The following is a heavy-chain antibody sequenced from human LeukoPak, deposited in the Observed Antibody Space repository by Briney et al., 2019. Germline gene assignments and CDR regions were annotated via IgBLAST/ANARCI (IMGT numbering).Heavy chain of an antibody. Sequence: SETLSLTCTVSGGSISSYYWSWIRQPPGKGLEWIGYIYYSGSTNYNPSLKSRVTISVDTSKNQFSLKLSSVTAADTAVYYCARGKRYYDILTGYRYYFDYWGQGTLVTVSS. CDR3: ARGKRYYDILTGYRYYFDY. CDR2: IYYSGST. D-gene: IGHD3-9*01. V-gene: IGHV4-59*01. CDR1: GGSISSYY. J-gene: IGHJ4*02.